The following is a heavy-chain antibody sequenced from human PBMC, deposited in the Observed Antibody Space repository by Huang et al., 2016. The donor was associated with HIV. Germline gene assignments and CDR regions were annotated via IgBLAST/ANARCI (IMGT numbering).Heavy chain of an antibody. CDR1: GGSISSGGYY. J-gene: IGHJ4*02. CDR3: ARVPPLRNENYFDY. V-gene: IGHV4-30-4*08. Sequence: QVQLQESGPGLVKPSQTLSLTCTVSGGSISSGGYYWSWIRQPPGKGLASIGYNYYRCNTYYHPSLDGRVTISVDTSKNPFALKLRSVTAADTAVYYCARVPPLRNENYFDYWGQGTLVTVSS. CDR2: NYYRCNT. D-gene: IGHD1-1*01.